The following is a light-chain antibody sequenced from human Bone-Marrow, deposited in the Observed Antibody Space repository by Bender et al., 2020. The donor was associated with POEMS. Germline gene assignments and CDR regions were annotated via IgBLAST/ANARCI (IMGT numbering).Light chain of an antibody. CDR3: QVWDTSSDRGV. Sequence: SYELTQPPSVSVSPGQTARITCSGDALPKQYACWYQQRPGQAPFLVIYKDTERPSGIPERFSGADSGNTATLTISRVEAGDEADYYCQVWDTSSDRGVFGGGTKLTVL. V-gene: IGLV3-25*02. CDR1: ALPKQY. J-gene: IGLJ2*01. CDR2: KDT.